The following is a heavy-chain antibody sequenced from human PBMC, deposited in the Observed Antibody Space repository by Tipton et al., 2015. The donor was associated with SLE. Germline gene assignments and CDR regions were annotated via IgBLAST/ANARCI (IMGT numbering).Heavy chain of an antibody. Sequence: SLRLSCAASGFTFSSYAMSWVRQAPGKGLEWVSAISGSGGSTYYADSVKGRFTISRDNSKNTLYLQMNSLRAEDTAVYYCARHGRRGRHMDVWGQGTTVTVSS. CDR3: ARHGRRGRHMDV. V-gene: IGHV3-23*01. D-gene: IGHD1-1*01. CDR2: ISGSGGST. J-gene: IGHJ6*02. CDR1: GFTFSSYA.